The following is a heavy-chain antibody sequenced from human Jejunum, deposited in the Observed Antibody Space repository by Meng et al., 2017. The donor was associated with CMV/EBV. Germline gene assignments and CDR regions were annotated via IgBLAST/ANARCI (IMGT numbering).Heavy chain of an antibody. CDR2: IRYDGRNK. V-gene: IGHV3-30*02. D-gene: IGHD1-7*01. Sequence: HWVRQAPGKGLGWVAFIRYDGRNKFYVDSVKGRFTISRDNSKNMLYLQMNSLRSEDTAVYYCAKDPIGGLWLELRIDVKPGGYFDYWGQGTLVTVSS. CDR3: AKDPIGGLWLELRIDVKPGGYFDY. J-gene: IGHJ4*02.